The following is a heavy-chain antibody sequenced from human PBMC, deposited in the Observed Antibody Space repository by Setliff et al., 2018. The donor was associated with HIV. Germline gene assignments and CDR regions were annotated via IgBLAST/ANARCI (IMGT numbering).Heavy chain of an antibody. CDR3: VRRAAAAEVFDY. D-gene: IGHD2-2*01. CDR1: GYTFTNYA. J-gene: IGHJ4*02. V-gene: IGHV1-3*04. Sequence: ASVKVSCKASGYTFTNYAMHWLRQAPGQRLEWMGWLHTGDGRTSYSVKLQGRVTFTRDTSASTAYMELSILGSEDTAVYYCVRRAAAAEVFDYWGQGTLVTVSS. CDR2: LHTGDGRT.